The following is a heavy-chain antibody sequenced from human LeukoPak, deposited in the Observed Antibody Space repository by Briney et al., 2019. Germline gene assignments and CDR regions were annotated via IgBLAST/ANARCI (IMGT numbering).Heavy chain of an antibody. J-gene: IGHJ6*02. Sequence: TGGSLRLSCAASGFTFSTYWMHWVRQAPGEGLVWVSRIEGDGSSTDYANSVKGRFTISRDNAKNTMYLQMNSLRVEDTAVYYCARIGCTGGNCRPYYFYGMDVWGQGTTVTVSS. V-gene: IGHV3-74*01. D-gene: IGHD2-8*02. CDR2: IEGDGSST. CDR3: ARIGCTGGNCRPYYFYGMDV. CDR1: GFTFSTYW.